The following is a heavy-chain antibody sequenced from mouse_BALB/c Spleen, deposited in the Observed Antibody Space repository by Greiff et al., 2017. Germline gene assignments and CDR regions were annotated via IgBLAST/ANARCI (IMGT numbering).Heavy chain of an antibody. J-gene: IGHJ2*01. Sequence: EVKLVESGGGLVQPGGSLKLSCAASGFTFSSYTMSWVRQTPEKRLEWVAYISNGGGSTYYPDTVKGRFTISRDNAKNTLYLQMSSLKSEDTAMYYCARHGATVVASYYFDYWGQGTTLTVSS. CDR1: GFTFSSYT. D-gene: IGHD1-1*01. V-gene: IGHV5-12-2*01. CDR3: ARHGATVVASYYFDY. CDR2: ISNGGGST.